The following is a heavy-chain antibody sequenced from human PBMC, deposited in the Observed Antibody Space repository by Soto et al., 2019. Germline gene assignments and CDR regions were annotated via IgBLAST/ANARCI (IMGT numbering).Heavy chain of an antibody. D-gene: IGHD3-10*01. Sequence: SETLSLTCAVSSGSISSSNWWSWVRQPPGKGLEWIGEIYHSGSTNYNPSLKSRVTISVDTSKNQFSLKLSSVTAADTAVYYCARQLWFGNRCDYWGQGTLVTVSS. J-gene: IGHJ4*02. CDR2: IYHSGST. V-gene: IGHV4-4*02. CDR1: SGSISSSNW. CDR3: ARQLWFGNRCDY.